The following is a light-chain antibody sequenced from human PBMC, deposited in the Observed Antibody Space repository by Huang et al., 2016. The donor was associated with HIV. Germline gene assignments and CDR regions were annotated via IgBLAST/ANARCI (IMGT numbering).Light chain of an antibody. J-gene: IGKJ1*01. CDR1: QSLLYSSNNKNY. CDR2: WAS. CDR3: QQYYSSLWT. Sequence: DIVMTQSPDSLTVSLGERATIHCKSSQSLLYSSNNKNYLNWYQQKPGQPPNLLIYWASARESGVPDRFSGSGSGTNFTLTINNLQAEDMAVYYCQQYYSSLWTFGQGTKVQIK. V-gene: IGKV4-1*01.